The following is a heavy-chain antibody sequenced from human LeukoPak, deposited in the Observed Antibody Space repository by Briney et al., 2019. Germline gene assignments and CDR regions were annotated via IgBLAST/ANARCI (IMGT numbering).Heavy chain of an antibody. J-gene: IGHJ6*02. CDR3: ARSAMVRGGYGLDV. V-gene: IGHV1-2*02. Sequence: ASVTVSCKASGYTFTDYYIHWVRQAPGQGLEWMGRINPNSGGRNYAQEFQDRVSMTRDTSISTAYMELSSLRSDDTAVYYCARSAMVRGGYGLDVWGQGTTVTVSS. CDR1: GYTFTDYY. D-gene: IGHD3-10*01. CDR2: INPNSGGR.